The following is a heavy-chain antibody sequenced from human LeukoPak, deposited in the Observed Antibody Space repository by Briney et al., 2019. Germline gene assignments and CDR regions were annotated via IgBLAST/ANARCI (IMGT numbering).Heavy chain of an antibody. D-gene: IGHD6-13*01. CDR2: ISGSGGST. CDR1: RFSFSSYA. J-gene: IGHJ4*02. CDR3: AKGTSSGSWYPSDY. V-gene: IGHV3-23*01. Sequence: GGSLGLSCAASRFSFSSYAMSWVRQAPGKGLEWVSAISGSGGSTYYADSVKGRFTISRDNSKNTLYLQMNSLRAEDTAVYYCAKGTSSGSWYPSDYWGQGTLVTVSS.